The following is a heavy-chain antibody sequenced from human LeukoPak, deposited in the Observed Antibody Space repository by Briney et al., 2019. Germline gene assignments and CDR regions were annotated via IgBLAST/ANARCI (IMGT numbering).Heavy chain of an antibody. CDR2: ITSGDSSV. J-gene: IGHJ4*02. Sequence: GGSLRPSCVASGFTFSVYQMSWIRQAPGKGLEWLSFITSGDSSVEYADSVKGRFTISRDNDRSSLYLQMNTLRAEDTAVYYCVRDIRYIGSTFYYDLWGQGTLVTVSS. V-gene: IGHV3-11*01. D-gene: IGHD1-26*01. CDR1: GFTFSVYQ. CDR3: VRDIRYIGSTFYYDL.